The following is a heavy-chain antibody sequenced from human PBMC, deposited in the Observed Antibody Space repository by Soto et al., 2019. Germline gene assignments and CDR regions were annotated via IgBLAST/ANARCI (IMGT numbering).Heavy chain of an antibody. Sequence: QVQLVQSGAEVKKPGSSVKVSCKASGGTFSSYAISWVRQAPGQGLEWMGGIIPIFGTANYAQKFQGRVTVTADESTSTAYMELSSLRSEDTAVYYCARDLSRDSSAGDAFDIWGQGTMVTVSS. CDR3: ARDLSRDSSAGDAFDI. J-gene: IGHJ3*02. D-gene: IGHD3-22*01. CDR2: IIPIFGTA. CDR1: GGTFSSYA. V-gene: IGHV1-69*12.